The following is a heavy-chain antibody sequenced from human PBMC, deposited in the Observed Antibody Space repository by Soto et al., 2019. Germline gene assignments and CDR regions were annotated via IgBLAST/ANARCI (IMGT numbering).Heavy chain of an antibody. D-gene: IGHD6-13*01. V-gene: IGHV3-7*03. CDR2: IKQDGSEK. CDR1: GFTFSSYW. Sequence: GGSLRLSCAASGFTFSSYWMSWVRQAPGKGLEWVANIKQDGSEKYYVDSVKGRFTISRDNAKNSLYLQMNSLRAEDTAVYYGAREGGDSSSWYFEYFQHWGQGTLVTVSS. J-gene: IGHJ1*01. CDR3: AREGGDSSSWYFEYFQH.